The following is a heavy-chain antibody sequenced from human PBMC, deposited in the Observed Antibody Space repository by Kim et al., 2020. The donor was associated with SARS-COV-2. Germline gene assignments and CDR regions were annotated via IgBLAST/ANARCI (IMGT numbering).Heavy chain of an antibody. V-gene: IGHV3-33*01. Sequence: GGSLRLSCAASGFTFSSYGMHWVRQAPGKGLEWVAVIWYDGSNKYYADSVKGRFTISRDNSKNTLYLQMNSLRAEDTAVYYCARGPNTLAYCGGDCYYFDYWGQGTLVTVSS. CDR2: IWYDGSNK. CDR1: GFTFSSYG. CDR3: ARGPNTLAYCGGDCYYFDY. J-gene: IGHJ4*02. D-gene: IGHD2-21*01.